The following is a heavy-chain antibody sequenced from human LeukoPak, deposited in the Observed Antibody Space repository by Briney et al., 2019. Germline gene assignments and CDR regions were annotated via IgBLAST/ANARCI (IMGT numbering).Heavy chain of an antibody. V-gene: IGHV1-8*03. CDR2: MNTNSGYT. J-gene: IGHJ5*02. CDR3: ARGQLRLRHRGFDP. D-gene: IGHD4-17*01. CDR1: GYTFTNYD. Sequence: ASVKVSCKASGYTFTNYDINWVRQAPGQGLEWMGWMNTNSGYTGYAQKFQGRVTITRNTSISTAYMELSSLRSDDTAVYYCARGQLRLRHRGFDPWGQGALVTVSS.